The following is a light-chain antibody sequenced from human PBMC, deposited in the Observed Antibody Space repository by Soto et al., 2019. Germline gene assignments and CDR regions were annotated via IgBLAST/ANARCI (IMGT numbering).Light chain of an antibody. V-gene: IGKV3-15*01. CDR1: QSVSSN. CDR3: QQYNNWPPIT. CDR2: GAS. J-gene: IGKJ5*01. Sequence: ELVLTQSPATLSLSPGERATLSCRASQSVSSNLAWYQQKPGQAPRLLIYGASTRATGIPARFSGSGSGTEFTLTISSLQSEDFAVYHCQQYNNWPPITFGQGTRLEIK.